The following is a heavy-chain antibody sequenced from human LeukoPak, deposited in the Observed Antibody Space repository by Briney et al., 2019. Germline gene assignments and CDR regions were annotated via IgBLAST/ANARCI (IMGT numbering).Heavy chain of an antibody. V-gene: IGHV4-4*07. CDR1: GGSISSYY. D-gene: IGHD1-26*01. CDR2: IYTSGST. CDR3: ARRRAQSSGPSFYYFYMDV. J-gene: IGHJ6*03. Sequence: SETLSLTCTVSGGSISSYYWSWIRQPAGKGLEWIGRIYTSGSTNYNPSLKSRVTMSVDTSENQFSLNLRFVTAADTALYFCARRRAQSSGPSFYYFYMDVWGKGTTVTVSS.